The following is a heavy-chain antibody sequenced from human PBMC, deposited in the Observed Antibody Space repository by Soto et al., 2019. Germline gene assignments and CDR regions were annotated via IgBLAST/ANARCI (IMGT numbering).Heavy chain of an antibody. CDR3: SKHDSGGDRRYYFDY. J-gene: IGHJ4*02. D-gene: IGHD6-25*01. V-gene: IGHV4-39*01. CDR2: IYYTGST. CDR1: GGSISSSSYY. Sequence: PSETLSLACTVSGGSISSSSYYWGWIRQPPGKGLEWIGSIYYTGSTYCNASLKSRVTISVDTSKNQFSLKLSSVTAADTAVCYCSKHDSGGDRRYYFDYRSQGTPVPVSS.